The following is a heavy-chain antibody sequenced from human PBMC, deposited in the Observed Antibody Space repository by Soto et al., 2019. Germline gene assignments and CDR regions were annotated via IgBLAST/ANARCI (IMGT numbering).Heavy chain of an antibody. Sequence: SETLSLTCTVSGGSMSSSNWWNWVCQSPGKGLEWIGEAHHSGRTNYNPSLKSRVTISVDKSKNHFSLKLSSVTAADTAVYYCARSEATGLDYWGQGTLVTVSS. D-gene: IGHD1-26*01. CDR2: AHHSGRT. CDR3: ARSEATGLDY. J-gene: IGHJ4*02. V-gene: IGHV4-4*02. CDR1: GGSMSSSNW.